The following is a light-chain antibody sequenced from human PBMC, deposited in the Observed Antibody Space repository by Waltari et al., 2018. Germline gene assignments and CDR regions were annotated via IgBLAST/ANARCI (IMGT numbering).Light chain of an antibody. J-gene: IGKJ5*01. CDR2: KVS. CDR3: MQGTHWPPIT. Sequence: DVVMTQSPLSLPVTLGQPASISCRSSQSLVSSDGNTYLTWFQQRPGQSPRRLISKVSDRDSGVPDRFSGSGSGTDFTLEFSRVEAEDVGVYYCMQGTHWPPITFGQGTRLEIK. CDR1: QSLVSSDGNTY. V-gene: IGKV2-30*01.